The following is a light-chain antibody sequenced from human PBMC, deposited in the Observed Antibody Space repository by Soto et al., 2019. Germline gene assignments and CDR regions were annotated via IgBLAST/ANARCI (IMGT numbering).Light chain of an antibody. CDR2: QDS. CDR1: KLGDKY. Sequence: SYELTQPPSVSVSPGQTASITCSGAKLGDKYACLYQQKPGQSPVLVIYQDSKRPSGTPERFSGSNSGNTATLTISGTQAMDEAYYYCQAWDSSTPVVFGGGTKLTVL. J-gene: IGLJ2*01. CDR3: QAWDSSTPVV. V-gene: IGLV3-1*01.